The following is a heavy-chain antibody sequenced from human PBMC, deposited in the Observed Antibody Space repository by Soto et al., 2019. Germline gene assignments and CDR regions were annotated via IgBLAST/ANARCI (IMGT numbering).Heavy chain of an antibody. V-gene: IGHV4-4*02. Sequence: SETLSLTCAVSCGSISSSNWWSWVRQPPGKGLEWIGEIYHSGSTNYNPSLKSRVTISVDTSKNHFSLKLSSVTAADTAVYYCARDSDCSGGSCYSDAFDIWGQGTMVT. D-gene: IGHD2-15*01. CDR3: ARDSDCSGGSCYSDAFDI. J-gene: IGHJ3*02. CDR1: CGSISSSNW. CDR2: IYHSGST.